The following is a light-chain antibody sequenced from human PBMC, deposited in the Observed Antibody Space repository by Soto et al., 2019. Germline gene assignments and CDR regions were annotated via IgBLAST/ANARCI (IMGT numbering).Light chain of an antibody. CDR3: CSYAGSSTWV. Sequence: QSALTQPASVSGSPGQSITISCTGTSSDVGSYNLVSWYQQYPDKAPKLILYEGTQRPSGVSDRFSGSKSGNTASLTISGLHAEDEADYYCCSYAGSSTWVFGGGTKLTVL. CDR2: EGT. J-gene: IGLJ3*02. V-gene: IGLV2-23*01. CDR1: SSDVGSYNL.